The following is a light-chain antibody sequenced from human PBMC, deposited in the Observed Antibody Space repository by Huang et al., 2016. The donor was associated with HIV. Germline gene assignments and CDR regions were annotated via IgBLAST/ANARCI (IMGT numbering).Light chain of an antibody. V-gene: IGKV2-28*01. CDR1: QSLLHRNGYNY. J-gene: IGKJ3*01. CDR2: LVS. Sequence: DIVMTQSPLSLPVTPGEPASISCRSSQSLLHRNGYNYLDWYLQKPGQSPQLLIYLVSNRASGVPDRVSGSGSGADFTLKISRVEAEDVGIYYCMQAIQIPTFGPGTKVDIK. CDR3: MQAIQIPT.